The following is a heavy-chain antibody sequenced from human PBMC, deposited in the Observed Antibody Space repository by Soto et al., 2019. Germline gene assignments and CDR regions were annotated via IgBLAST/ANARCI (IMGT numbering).Heavy chain of an antibody. J-gene: IGHJ4*02. Sequence: GGSLRLSCAASGFTFSSYAMSWVRQAPGKGLEWVSAISGSGGSTYYADSVKGRFTISRDNSKNTLYLQMNSLRAEDTAVYYCAKYHSSPGWFGEFDYFDYWGQGTLVTVSS. D-gene: IGHD3-10*01. CDR3: AKYHSSPGWFGEFDYFDY. CDR1: GFTFSSYA. V-gene: IGHV3-23*01. CDR2: ISGSGGST.